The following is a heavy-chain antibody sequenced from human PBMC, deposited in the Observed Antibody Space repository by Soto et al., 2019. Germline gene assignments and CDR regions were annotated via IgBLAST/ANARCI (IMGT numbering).Heavy chain of an antibody. CDR3: ASSPYPFSYSYDHGRYYYDLDV. V-gene: IGHV1-3*01. CDR1: GYTFTSYG. J-gene: IGHJ6*02. D-gene: IGHD5-18*01. CDR2: INAGNGNT. Sequence: GXSVKVSCKTPGYTFTSYGMNWVRQAPGQRLEWMGWINAGNGNTKYAQKFQGRVTMTRDTSASTAYMELRSLRSEDTSVYYCASSPYPFSYSYDHGRYYYDLDVWGQGTTVTVSS.